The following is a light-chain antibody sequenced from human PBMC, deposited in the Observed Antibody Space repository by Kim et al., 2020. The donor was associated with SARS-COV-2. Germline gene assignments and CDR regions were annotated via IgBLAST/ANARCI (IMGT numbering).Light chain of an antibody. CDR1: QSVSSSY. CDR2: GAS. J-gene: IGKJ5*01. Sequence: EIVLTQSPGTLSLSPGERATLSCRASQSVSSSYLAWFQQRPGQAPRLLIYGASSRATSIPDRFSGSGSGADFTLTISRLEHEDFAVYYCQHCDNTSPITFGQGTRLEIK. CDR3: QHCDNTSPIT. V-gene: IGKV3-20*01.